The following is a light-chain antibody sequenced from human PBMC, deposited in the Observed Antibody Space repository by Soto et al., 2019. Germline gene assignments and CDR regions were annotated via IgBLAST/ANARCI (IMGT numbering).Light chain of an antibody. CDR1: SSNIGSNS. Sequence: QSVLTQPPSASATPGQRVTISCSGSSSNIGSNSVNWYQQLPGTAPKLLIYSNHQRPSGVPDRFSGSKSGTSASLAVSGLQSEDEADYYCAAWDDSLNGPLFGGGTKLTVL. CDR3: AAWDDSLNGPL. CDR2: SNH. V-gene: IGLV1-44*01. J-gene: IGLJ3*02.